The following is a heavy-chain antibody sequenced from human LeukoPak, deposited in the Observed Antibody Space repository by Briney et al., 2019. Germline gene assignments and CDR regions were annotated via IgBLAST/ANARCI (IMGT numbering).Heavy chain of an antibody. CDR3: ARDGTIFGVVLAFDY. D-gene: IGHD3-3*01. V-gene: IGHV3-48*03. CDR2: ISSSGSTI. Sequence: GGSLRLSCAASGFTFSSYEMNWVRQAPGKGLEWVSYISSSGSTIYYADSVKGRFTISRDNAKNSLYLQMNSLRAEDTAVYYCARDGTIFGVVLAFDYWGQGTLVTVSS. CDR1: GFTFSSYE. J-gene: IGHJ4*02.